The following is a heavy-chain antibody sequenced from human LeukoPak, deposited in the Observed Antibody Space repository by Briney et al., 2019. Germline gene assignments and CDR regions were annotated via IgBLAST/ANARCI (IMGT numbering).Heavy chain of an antibody. D-gene: IGHD5-18*01. CDR3: ATIKRGNIFGYFDF. V-gene: IGHV4-59*11. CDR2: MFDSVGT. CDR1: GGSFSSHH. J-gene: IGHJ4*02. Sequence: SETLSLTCTVSGGSFSSHHWSWLRQSPGRGLEWIGYMFDSVGTKDNPSLKSRISLSADTSKNQFSLRLRSVTAADTAVYYCATIKRGNIFGYFDFWGQGILVTVAS.